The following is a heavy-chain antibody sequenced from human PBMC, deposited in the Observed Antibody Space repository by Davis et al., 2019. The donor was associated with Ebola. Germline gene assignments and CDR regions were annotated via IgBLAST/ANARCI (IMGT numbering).Heavy chain of an antibody. V-gene: IGHV1-46*01. CDR2: INPSGGST. CDR3: ARGLGFWSGYPGNFSFDP. CDR1: GYTFTSYY. J-gene: IGHJ5*02. D-gene: IGHD3-3*01. Sequence: ASVKVSCKASGYTFTSYYMHWVRQAPGQGLEWMGIINPSGGSTSYAQKFQGRVTMTRDTSTSTVYMELSSLRSEDTAVYYCARGLGFWSGYPGNFSFDPWGQGTLVTVSS.